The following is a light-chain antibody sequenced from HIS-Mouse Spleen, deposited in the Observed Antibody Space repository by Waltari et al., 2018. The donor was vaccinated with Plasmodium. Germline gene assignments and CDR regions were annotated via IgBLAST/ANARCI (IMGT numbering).Light chain of an antibody. CDR3: QQSYRTPQVT. J-gene: IGKJ4*02. V-gene: IGKV1-39*01. CDR2: AAS. Sequence: DIQLTQSPSSLSAFAGASVPNTWRASQSISSDLNWYQQKPGKAPQLLIYAASSLQSGVPSRFSGSGSGTEFTLTISSLQPEDFATYYCQQSYRTPQVTFGGGTKVEIK. CDR1: QSISSD.